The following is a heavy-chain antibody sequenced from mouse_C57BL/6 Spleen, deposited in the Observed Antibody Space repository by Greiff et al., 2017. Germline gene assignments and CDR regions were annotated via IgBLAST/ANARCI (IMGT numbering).Heavy chain of an antibody. Sequence: VQLQQSGPELVKPGASVKISCKASGYSFTDYNMNWVKQSNGKSLEWIGVINPNYGTTSYNQKFKGKATLTVDQSSSKAYMQLNSLTSEDSAVYYCARYAGNGNYPAWFAYWGQGTLVTVSA. D-gene: IGHD2-1*01. J-gene: IGHJ3*01. CDR1: GYSFTDYN. V-gene: IGHV1-39*01. CDR3: ARYAGNGNYPAWFAY. CDR2: INPNYGTT.